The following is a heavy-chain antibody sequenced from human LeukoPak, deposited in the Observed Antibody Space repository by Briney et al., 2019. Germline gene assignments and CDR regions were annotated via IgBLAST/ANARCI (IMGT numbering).Heavy chain of an antibody. D-gene: IGHD2-21*01. V-gene: IGHV1-2*04. CDR1: GYTLTGYY. CDR2: INPKSGGT. CDR3: ARSGGIIPRFDY. J-gene: IGHJ4*02. Sequence: GASVKVSCKASGYTLTGYYMHWVRQAPGQGLEWMGWINPKSGGTNYAQKFQGWVTMTRDTSISTAYMELSRLRSDDTAVYYCARSGGIIPRFDYWGQGTLVTVSS.